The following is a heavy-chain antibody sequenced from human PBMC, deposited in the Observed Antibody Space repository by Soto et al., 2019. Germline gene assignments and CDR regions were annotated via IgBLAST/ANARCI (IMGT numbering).Heavy chain of an antibody. CDR3: ARGGYCSGGSCYSDHYYYGMDV. J-gene: IGHJ6*02. CDR1: GFTFSSYG. V-gene: IGHV3-33*01. Sequence: QVQLVESGGGVVQPGRSLRLSCAASGFTFSSYGMQWVRQAPGKGLEWVAVIWYDGSNKYYADSVKGRFTISRDNSKNTLYLQMNSLRAEDTAVYYCARGGYCSGGSCYSDHYYYGMDVWGQGTTVTVSS. CDR2: IWYDGSNK. D-gene: IGHD2-15*01.